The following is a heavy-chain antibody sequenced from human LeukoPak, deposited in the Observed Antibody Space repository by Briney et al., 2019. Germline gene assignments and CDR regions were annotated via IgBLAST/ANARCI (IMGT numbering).Heavy chain of an antibody. CDR1: GYTFTGYY. CDR2: INAGNGNT. V-gene: IGHV1-3*01. CDR3: ARDLGYCSSTSCFLYNWFDP. J-gene: IGHJ5*02. D-gene: IGHD2-2*01. Sequence: ASVKVSCKASGYTFTGYYMHWVRQAPGQGLEWMGWINAGNGNTKYSQKFQGRVTITRDTSASTAYMELSSLRSEDTAVYYCARDLGYCSSTSCFLYNWFDPWGQGTLVTVSS.